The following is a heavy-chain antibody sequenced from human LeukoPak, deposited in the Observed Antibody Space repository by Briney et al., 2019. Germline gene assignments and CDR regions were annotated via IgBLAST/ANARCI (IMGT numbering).Heavy chain of an antibody. J-gene: IGHJ6*02. D-gene: IGHD3-22*01. V-gene: IGHV4-34*01. CDR3: ARTYYYDSSGPSAPSDYYYGMDV. CDR2: INHSGST. Sequence: PSETLSLTCAVYGGSFSGYYWSWIRQPPGKGLEWIGEINHSGSTNQNPSLKSRVTISVDTSKNQFSLKLSSVTAADTAVYYCARTYYYDSSGPSAPSDYYYGMDVWGQGTTVTVSS. CDR1: GGSFSGYY.